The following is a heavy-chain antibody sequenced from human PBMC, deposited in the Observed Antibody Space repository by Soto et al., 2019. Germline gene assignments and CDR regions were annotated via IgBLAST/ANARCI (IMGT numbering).Heavy chain of an antibody. CDR2: ISWNSGSI. CDR3: AKGPRSACQGLYYFHY. V-gene: IGHV3-9*01. J-gene: IGHJ4*02. D-gene: IGHD3-16*01. Sequence: EVQLVESGGGLVQPGRSLRLSCAASGFIFDDYAMHWVRQAPGKGLEWVSGISWNSGSIGYADSVKGRFTISRDNAKNCLYLQINSLRTEDTALYYCAKGPRSACQGLYYFHYWGQGTLVTVSS. CDR1: GFIFDDYA.